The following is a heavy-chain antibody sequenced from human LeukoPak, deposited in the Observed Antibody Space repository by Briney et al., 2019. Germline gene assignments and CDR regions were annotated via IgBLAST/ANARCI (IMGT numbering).Heavy chain of an antibody. Sequence: SETLSLTCAVYGGSFSGYYWSWIRQPPGKGLEWIGEINHSGSTNYNPSLKGRVTISVDTSKNQFSLKLSSVTAADTAVYYCASRDGYNLDAFDIWGQGTMATVSS. V-gene: IGHV4-34*01. D-gene: IGHD5-24*01. CDR3: ASRDGYNLDAFDI. CDR1: GGSFSGYY. CDR2: INHSGST. J-gene: IGHJ3*02.